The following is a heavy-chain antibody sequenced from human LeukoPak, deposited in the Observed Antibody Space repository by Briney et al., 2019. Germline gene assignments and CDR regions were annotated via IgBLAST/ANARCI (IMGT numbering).Heavy chain of an antibody. CDR3: ARVWPGSEWGRFDP. CDR1: GGSISSYY. CDR2: IYYSGST. Sequence: PSETLSLTCTVSGGSISSYYWSWIRQPPGKGLEWIGYIYYSGSTNYNPSLKSRVTISVDTSKNQFSLKLSSVTAADTAVYYCARVWPGSEWGRFDPWGQGTLVTVSS. J-gene: IGHJ5*02. V-gene: IGHV4-59*01. D-gene: IGHD1-26*01.